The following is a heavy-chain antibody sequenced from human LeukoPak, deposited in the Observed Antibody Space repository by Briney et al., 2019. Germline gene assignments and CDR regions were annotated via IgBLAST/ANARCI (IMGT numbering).Heavy chain of an antibody. D-gene: IGHD6-19*01. CDR1: GFTFSSYA. CDR3: AKRSGASTYYFDY. CDR2: LSTSGGNT. J-gene: IGHJ4*02. Sequence: GGSLRLSCAASGFTFSSYAMSWVRLPPGKGLQWVSSLSTSGGNTYYADSVRGRFTISRDNSQNTLYLQMDSLRAEDTAVYYCAKRSGASTYYFDYWGQGALLTVSS. V-gene: IGHV3-23*01.